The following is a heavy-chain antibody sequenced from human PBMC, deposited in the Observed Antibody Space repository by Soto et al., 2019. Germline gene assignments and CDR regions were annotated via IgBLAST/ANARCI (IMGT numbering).Heavy chain of an antibody. V-gene: IGHV4-59*01. CDR3: ARSSDSSGYYYRLGY. CDR2: IYYTGST. CDR1: GGSISSYY. Sequence: SETLSLTCTVSGGSISSYYWSWIRQPPGKGLEWIGYIYYTGSTKYNPSLESRVTISLDSSKNQFSLKLSSVTAADTAVYYCARSSDSSGYYYRLGYWGQEPWSPSPQ. D-gene: IGHD3-22*01. J-gene: IGHJ4*01.